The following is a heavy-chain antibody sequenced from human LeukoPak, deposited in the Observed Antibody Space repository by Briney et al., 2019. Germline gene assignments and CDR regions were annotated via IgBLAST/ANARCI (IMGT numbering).Heavy chain of an antibody. CDR1: GYSFTTFW. J-gene: IGHJ6*02. CDR2: IYPADSDT. V-gene: IGHV5-51*01. CDR3: ARLYYDILTGPLGGMDV. D-gene: IGHD3-9*01. Sequence: GESLKISCKATGYSFTTFWIAWVRQMPGKGLEWMGIIYPADSDTKHSPTFQGQVTISADKSISTAYLQWSSLKASDTAMYYCARLYYDILTGPLGGMDVWGQGTTVSVSS.